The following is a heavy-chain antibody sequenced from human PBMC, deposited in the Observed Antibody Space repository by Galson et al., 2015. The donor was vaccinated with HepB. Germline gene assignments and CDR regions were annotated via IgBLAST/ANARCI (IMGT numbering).Heavy chain of an antibody. V-gene: IGHV1-24*01. J-gene: IGHJ4*02. Sequence: SVKVSCKVSGYTLPDLYMHWVRQAPGKGLEWMGGFDPEDGETIYAQKFQGRVTMTEDTPTDTAYMELSSLRSEDTAVYYCATGPGIAVASGSDYWGQGTLVTVSS. D-gene: IGHD6-19*01. CDR3: ATGPGIAVASGSDY. CDR1: GYTLPDLY. CDR2: FDPEDGET.